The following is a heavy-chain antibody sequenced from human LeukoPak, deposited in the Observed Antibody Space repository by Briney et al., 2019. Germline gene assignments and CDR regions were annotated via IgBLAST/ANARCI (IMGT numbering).Heavy chain of an antibody. V-gene: IGHV3-74*01. J-gene: IGHJ4*02. CDR2: VNSDGSAT. CDR1: GFTVSTTY. CDR3: TSFYETN. Sequence: GGSLRLSCAASGFTVSTTYMSWVRQASGKGLVWVSHVNSDGSATSYADSVKGRFTISRDNAKNTVYLHMNSLRVEDTAVYYCTSFYETNWGQGTLVTVSS. D-gene: IGHD2/OR15-2a*01.